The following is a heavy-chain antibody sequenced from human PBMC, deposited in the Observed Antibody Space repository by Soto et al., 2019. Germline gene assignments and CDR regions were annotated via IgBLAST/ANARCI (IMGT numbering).Heavy chain of an antibody. V-gene: IGHV1-69*13. CDR2: IIPIFGTA. CDR1: GGTFSSYA. J-gene: IGHJ4*02. D-gene: IGHD3-22*01. Sequence: SVKVSCKASGGTFSSYAISWVRQAPGQGLEWMGGIIPIFGTANYAQKFQGRVTITADESTSTAYMELSSLRSEDTAVYYCARDLFSVGSGYYYSYTNFDYWGLGSLVTVSS. CDR3: ARDLFSVGSGYYYSYTNFDY.